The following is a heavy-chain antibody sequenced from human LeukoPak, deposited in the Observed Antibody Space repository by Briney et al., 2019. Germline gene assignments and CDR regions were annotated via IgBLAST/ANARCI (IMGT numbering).Heavy chain of an antibody. V-gene: IGHV4-4*07. CDR1: GGSISSYY. D-gene: IGHD3-22*01. Sequence: PSETLSLTCTVSGGSISSYYWSWIRQPAGQGLEWIGRIYTSGSTNYNPSLKSRVTMSVDTSKNQFSLKLSSVTAADTAVYYCARDQYYYDSSDAFDIWGQGTMVTVSS. J-gene: IGHJ3*02. CDR3: ARDQYYYDSSDAFDI. CDR2: IYTSGST.